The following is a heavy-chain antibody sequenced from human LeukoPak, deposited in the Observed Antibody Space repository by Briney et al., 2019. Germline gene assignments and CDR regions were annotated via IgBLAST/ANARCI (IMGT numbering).Heavy chain of an antibody. J-gene: IGHJ3*02. CDR1: GFTFSSYA. V-gene: IGHV3-23*01. CDR2: ISGSGGST. D-gene: IGHD3-10*01. Sequence: GGSLTLSCAASGFTFSSYAMSWVRQAPGNGLEWVSAISGSGGSTYYADPVKGRFTISRDNSKNTLYLQMNSLRAEDTAVYDCAKDNPLWFGELLYDYAFDIWGQGTMVTVSS. CDR3: AKDNPLWFGELLYDYAFDI.